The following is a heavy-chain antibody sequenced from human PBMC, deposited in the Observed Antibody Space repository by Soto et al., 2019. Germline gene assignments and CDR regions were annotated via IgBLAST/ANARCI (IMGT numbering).Heavy chain of an antibody. D-gene: IGHD3-3*01. CDR3: AREVDVWSGYYTDWFDP. V-gene: IGHV4-61*03. CDR1: GASVIMGSYY. J-gene: IGHJ5*02. CDR2: IQYGGST. Sequence: SETLSLTCTVSGASVIMGSYYWSCIRQRPGKGLEWIGYIQYGGSTNYNPSLKSRVTISVDTSKNHFSLKLSSVTAADTAVYYCAREVDVWSGYYTDWFDPWGQGTLVTVSS.